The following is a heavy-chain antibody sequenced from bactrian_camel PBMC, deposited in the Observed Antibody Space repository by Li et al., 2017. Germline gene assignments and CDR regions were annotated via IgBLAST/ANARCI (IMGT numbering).Heavy chain of an antibody. D-gene: IGHD2*01. V-gene: IGHV3S1*01. CDR1: GFTFSTNW. Sequence: QVQLVESGGGLVQPGGSLRLSCTASGFTFSTNWVYWVRQAPGKGLEWVSDINAYDVTYYADSVKGRFTISRDNAKNMLYLQMNSLKPEDTAMYYCTKCPLRGSYTDTFKYRGQGTQVTVS. J-gene: IGHJ4*01. CDR2: INAYDVT. CDR3: TKCPLRGSYTDTFKY.